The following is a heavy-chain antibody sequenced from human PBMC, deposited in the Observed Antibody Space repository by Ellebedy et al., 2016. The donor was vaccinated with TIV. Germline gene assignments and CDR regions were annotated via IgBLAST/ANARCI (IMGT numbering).Heavy chain of an antibody. D-gene: IGHD2-15*01. J-gene: IGHJ4*02. CDR2: ISYDGSNK. CDR3: ARGLRAVVAATPFDY. CDR1: GFTFSSYA. V-gene: IGHV3-30-3*01. Sequence: GESLKISXAASGFTFSSYAMHWVRQAPGKGLEWVAVISYDGSNKYYADSVKGRFTISRDNSKNTLYLQMNSLRAEDTAVYYCARGLRAVVAATPFDYWGQGTLVTVSS.